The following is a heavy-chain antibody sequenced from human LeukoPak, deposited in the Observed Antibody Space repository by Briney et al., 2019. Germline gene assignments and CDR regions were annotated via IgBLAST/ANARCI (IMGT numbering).Heavy chain of an antibody. Sequence: ASVKISCKASGYTFTGYYTHWVRQAPGQGLEWMGWINPNSGGTNYAQKFQGRVTMTRDTSISTAYMELSRLRSDDTAVYYCAHVIAVAGTTTDAFDIWGQGTMVTVSS. CDR1: GYTFTGYY. D-gene: IGHD6-19*01. J-gene: IGHJ3*02. CDR3: AHVIAVAGTTTDAFDI. V-gene: IGHV1-2*02. CDR2: INPNSGGT.